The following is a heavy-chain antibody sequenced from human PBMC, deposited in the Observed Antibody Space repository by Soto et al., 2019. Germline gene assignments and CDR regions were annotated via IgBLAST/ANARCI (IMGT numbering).Heavy chain of an antibody. CDR3: ASLYDSSGYLGFDY. V-gene: IGHV1-2*02. CDR2: INPNSGGT. D-gene: IGHD3-22*01. CDR1: GYTFTGYY. Sequence: ASVKVSCKASGYTFTGYYMHWVRQAPGQGLEWMGWINPNSGGTNYAQKFQGRVTMTRDTSISTAYMELSRLRPDDTAVYYCASLYDSSGYLGFDYWGPGTLVTVSS. J-gene: IGHJ4*02.